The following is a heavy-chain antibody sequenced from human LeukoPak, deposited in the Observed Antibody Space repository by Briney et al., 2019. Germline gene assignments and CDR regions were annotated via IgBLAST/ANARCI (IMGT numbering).Heavy chain of an antibody. CDR3: ARDPGKVTGFLRTYYYYYMDV. J-gene: IGHJ6*03. V-gene: IGHV4-4*07. CDR1: GGSISSYY. CDR2: IYTSGST. D-gene: IGHD2-21*02. Sequence: PSETLSLTCTVSGGSISSYYWSWIRQPAGKGLEWIGRIYTSGSTNYNPSLKSRVTMSVDTSKNQFSLKLSSVTAADTAVYYCARDPGKVTGFLRTYYYYYMDVWGKGTTVTVSS.